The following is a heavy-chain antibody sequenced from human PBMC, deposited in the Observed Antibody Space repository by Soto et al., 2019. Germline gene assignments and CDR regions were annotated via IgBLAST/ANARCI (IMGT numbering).Heavy chain of an antibody. V-gene: IGHV3-48*01. D-gene: IGHD2-15*01. Sequence: GGSLRLSCAASGFTFSTYVMNWVRQAPGKGLEWVSYISSGSTTIYYADSVKGRFTISRDNAKNSLYLQMNSLRAEDTAVYYCARVMRGRYCSGGSCYEDYYYYYMDVWGKGTTVTVS. CDR3: ARVMRGRYCSGGSCYEDYYYYYMDV. CDR2: ISSGSTTI. CDR1: GFTFSTYV. J-gene: IGHJ6*03.